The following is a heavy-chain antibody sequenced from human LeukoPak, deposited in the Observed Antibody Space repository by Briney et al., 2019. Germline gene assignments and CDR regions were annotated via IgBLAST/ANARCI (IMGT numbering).Heavy chain of an antibody. J-gene: IGHJ6*01. CDR3: ARDPTLGYSSGCSCYPYYYYGMYV. V-gene: IGHV4-59*01. D-gene: IGHD2-15*01. Sequence: SETLSLTCTVHGRSISSYYWSWIRQPPGKGLEWIGHIYYSGSTNYNPSRKSRVTISVVTSKNQFSLKLTAVTAQDPVVYYWARDPTLGYSSGCSCYPYYYYGMYVCGQGNTVTVSS. CDR1: GRSISSYY. CDR2: IYYSGST.